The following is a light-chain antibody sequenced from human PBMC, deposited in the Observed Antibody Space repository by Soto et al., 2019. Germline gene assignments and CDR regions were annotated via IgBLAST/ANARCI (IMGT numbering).Light chain of an antibody. CDR1: QNIINY. J-gene: IGKJ5*01. CDR2: VAS. Sequence: DIQMTQSPSSLSASVGDRVTITCRASQNIINYLNWYQQKPGKAPQLLIYVASRLESGVPSRFSGSGSGTDFTLTISSLQPEDFATYYCQQSYNAPITFGQVTRLESK. V-gene: IGKV1-39*01. CDR3: QQSYNAPIT.